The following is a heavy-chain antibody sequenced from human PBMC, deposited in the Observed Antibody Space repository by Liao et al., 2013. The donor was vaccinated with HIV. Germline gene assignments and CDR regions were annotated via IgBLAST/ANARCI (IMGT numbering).Heavy chain of an antibody. CDR3: ARAAGGYCRGGNCYRYYFDY. D-gene: IGHD2-15*01. Sequence: QLQLQESGPGLVKPSQTLSLTCTVSGDSISSGDYYWSWIRQPPGKGLEWIGYIYYSGSTYYNPSLKSRLTISVDTSKNQFSLKLSSVTAADTAVYYYARAAGGYCRGGNCYRYYFDYWGRGNPRSPSPQ. CDR1: GDSISSGDYY. J-gene: IGHJ4*02. V-gene: IGHV4-30-4*08. CDR2: IYYSGST.